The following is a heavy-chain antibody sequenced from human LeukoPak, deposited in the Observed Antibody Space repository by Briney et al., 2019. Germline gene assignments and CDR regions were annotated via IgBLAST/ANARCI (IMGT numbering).Heavy chain of an antibody. CDR1: GGAFSGYY. Sequence: PSETLSLTCAVYGGAFSGYYWSWIRQPPGKGLEWIGEINHSGSTNYNPSLKSRVTISVDTSKNQFSLKLSSVTAADTAVYYCARGVVGATDYFDYWGQGTLVTVSS. V-gene: IGHV4-34*01. D-gene: IGHD1-26*01. CDR2: INHSGST. J-gene: IGHJ4*02. CDR3: ARGVVGATDYFDY.